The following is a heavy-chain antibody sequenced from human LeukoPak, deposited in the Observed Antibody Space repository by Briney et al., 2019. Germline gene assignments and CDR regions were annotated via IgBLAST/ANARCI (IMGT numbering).Heavy chain of an antibody. V-gene: IGHV3-33*01. Sequence: PGRSLRLSCAASGFTFSSYGMHWVRQAPGKGLEWVAVIWYDGSNKYYADSVKGRFTISRDNSKNTLYLQMNSLRAEDTAVYYCARGQQLVRQKYYYYYGRDVWGKGTTVTVSS. J-gene: IGHJ6*04. D-gene: IGHD6-13*01. CDR2: IWYDGSNK. CDR3: ARGQQLVRQKYYYYYGRDV. CDR1: GFTFSSYG.